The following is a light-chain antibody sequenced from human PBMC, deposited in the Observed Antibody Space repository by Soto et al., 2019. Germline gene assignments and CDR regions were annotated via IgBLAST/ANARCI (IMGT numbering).Light chain of an antibody. CDR2: EVT. CDR1: KSDIAGDNY. Sequence: QSALTQPPSASGFPGQSVTISCTGPKSDIAGDNYVSWYHRQPGRAPKLIIYEVTERPSGVPGRFSGSKSGDTASLTVTGLQAEDEGEYYCSSFTGSNNYIVFGGGTQLTVL. V-gene: IGLV2-8*01. CDR3: SSFTGSNNYIV. J-gene: IGLJ7*01.